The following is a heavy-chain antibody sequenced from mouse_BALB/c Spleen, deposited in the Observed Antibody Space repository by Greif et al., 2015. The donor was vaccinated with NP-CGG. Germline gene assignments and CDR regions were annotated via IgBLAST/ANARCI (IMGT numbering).Heavy chain of an antibody. CDR2: IYPGRGIT. D-gene: IGHD2-4*01. Sequence: LVESGAELVKPGASVKMSCKASGYTFTSYWINWVKQRPGQGLEWIGDIYPGRGITNYNEKFKSKATLTLDTSSSTAYMQLSSLTSEDSAVYYCSRSRDDYDDYAMDYWGQGTSVTVSS. J-gene: IGHJ4*01. CDR3: SRSRDDYDDYAMDY. CDR1: GYTFTSYW. V-gene: IGHV1-55*01.